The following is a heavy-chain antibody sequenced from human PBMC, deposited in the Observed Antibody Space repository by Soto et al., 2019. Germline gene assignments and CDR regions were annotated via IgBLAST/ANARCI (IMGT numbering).Heavy chain of an antibody. J-gene: IGHJ5*02. V-gene: IGHV3-7*01. Sequence: EVQLVESGGGLVQPGGSLRLSCAANRFTFSSYWISWVRQAPGKGLEWVANIKQDGSEKYYVDSVKGRFTISRDNAKNSLYLQMNSLRAEDMAVYYCAREEADSSADLIDPWGQGTLVTVSS. CDR3: AREEADSSADLIDP. CDR2: IKQDGSEK. D-gene: IGHD6-19*01. CDR1: RFTFSSYW.